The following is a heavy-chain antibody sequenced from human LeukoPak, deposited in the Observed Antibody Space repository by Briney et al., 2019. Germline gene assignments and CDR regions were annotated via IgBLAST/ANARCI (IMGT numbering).Heavy chain of an antibody. Sequence: GGSLRLSCAASGFTLSSYAMHWVRQAPGKGLEWVAVISYDGSNKYYADSVKGRFTISRDNSKNTLYLQMNSLRAEDTAVYYCARDQRITMVRGVRYYYYGMDVWGQGTTVTVSS. J-gene: IGHJ6*02. CDR3: ARDQRITMVRGVRYYYYGMDV. CDR2: ISYDGSNK. CDR1: GFTLSSYA. V-gene: IGHV3-30-3*01. D-gene: IGHD3-10*01.